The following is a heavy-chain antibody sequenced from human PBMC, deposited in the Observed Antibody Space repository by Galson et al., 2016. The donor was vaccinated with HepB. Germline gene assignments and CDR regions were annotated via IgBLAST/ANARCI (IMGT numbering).Heavy chain of an antibody. CDR2: ISHDGRKK. CDR3: AKAKLWFGELLPGY. CDR1: GLRFSSYG. J-gene: IGHJ4*02. D-gene: IGHD3-10*01. V-gene: IGHV3-30*18. Sequence: SLRLSCAASGLRFSSYGMHWVRQAPGKGLEWVAVISHDGRKKYYGDSVQGRFTISRDNSKNTLYLQMNSLRAEDTAVYYCAKAKLWFGELLPGYWGQGTLVIVSS.